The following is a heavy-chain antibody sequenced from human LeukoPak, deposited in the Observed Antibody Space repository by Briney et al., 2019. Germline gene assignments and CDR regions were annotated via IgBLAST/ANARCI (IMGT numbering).Heavy chain of an antibody. D-gene: IGHD3-22*01. V-gene: IGHV3-23*01. J-gene: IGHJ4*02. Sequence: GGSLRLSCAASGFTFSNYWMAWVRQAPGKGLEWVSAISGSGGSTYYADSVKGRFTISRDNSKNTLYLQMNSLRAEDTAVYYCAKDYYYDSSGEIFDYWGQGTLVTVSS. CDR1: GFTFSNYW. CDR3: AKDYYYDSSGEIFDY. CDR2: ISGSGGST.